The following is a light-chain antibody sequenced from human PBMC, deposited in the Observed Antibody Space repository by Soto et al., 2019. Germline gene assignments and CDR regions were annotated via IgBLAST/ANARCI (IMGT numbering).Light chain of an antibody. J-gene: IGKJ4*01. V-gene: IGKV1-27*01. CDR2: AAS. CDR1: QGISNN. Sequence: DIQMTPSPSSLSASVGDRVTITCRASQGISNNLAWYQQKPGKVPKLLIYAASTLQSGVPYRFSGSGSGTDFTLTISSLQHEDVATYYCQKYNSAPPLTFGGGTKVEIK. CDR3: QKYNSAPPLT.